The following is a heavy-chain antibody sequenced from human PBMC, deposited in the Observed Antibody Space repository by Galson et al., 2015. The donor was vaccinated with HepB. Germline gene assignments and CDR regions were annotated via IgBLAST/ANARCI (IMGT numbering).Heavy chain of an antibody. J-gene: IGHJ4*02. V-gene: IGHV3-33*01. CDR2: TWYDGSET. D-gene: IGHD1-7*01. CDR3: ARDLALRTTKISDY. CDR1: GFTFIRFG. Sequence: SLRLSCAASGFTFIRFGMHWVRQAPGKGLEWVSVTWYDGSETYYAGSVKGRFSISRDNSRNTLYLQMNSLRAEDTAIYYCARDLALRTTKISDYWGQGTLVTVSS.